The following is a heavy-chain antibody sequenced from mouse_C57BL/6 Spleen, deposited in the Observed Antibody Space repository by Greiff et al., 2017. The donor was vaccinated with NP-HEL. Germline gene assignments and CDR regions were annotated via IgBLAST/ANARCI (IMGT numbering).Heavy chain of an antibody. Sequence: DVHLVESGGGLVKPGGSLKLSCAVSGFTFSDYGMHCVRQAPEKGLEWVAYISSGSSTIYYAATVKGRFTISRDNAKNTLFLQMTSLRAEDTAMYYCARSLPYLFAYWGKGTLVTVSA. D-gene: IGHD2-10*01. CDR2: ISSGSSTI. V-gene: IGHV5-17*01. CDR3: ARSLPYLFAY. CDR1: GFTFSDYG. J-gene: IGHJ3*01.